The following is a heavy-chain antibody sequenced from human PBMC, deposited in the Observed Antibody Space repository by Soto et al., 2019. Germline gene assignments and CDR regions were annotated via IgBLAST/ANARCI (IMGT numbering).Heavy chain of an antibody. Sequence: SETLSLTCTVSGGSISSYYWSWIRQPAGKGLEWIGRIYTSGSTNYNPSLKSRVTMSVDTSENQFSLKLSSVTAADTAVYYCARSSKDLHYYYGMDVWRQRTTVTVPS. V-gene: IGHV4-4*07. CDR1: GGSISSYY. CDR2: IYTSGST. D-gene: IGHD2-15*01. J-gene: IGHJ6*02. CDR3: ARSSKDLHYYYGMDV.